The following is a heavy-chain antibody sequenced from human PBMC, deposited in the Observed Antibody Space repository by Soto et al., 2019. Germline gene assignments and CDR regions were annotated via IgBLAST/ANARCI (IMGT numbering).Heavy chain of an antibody. CDR1: GFTFSSYA. CDR3: AKEQYRYCGSLQSLFDY. Sequence: GYPGLSCAASGFTFSSYAMSWFRQAPGKGLEWVSAISGSGGSTYYADSVKGRFTISRDNSKNTLYLQMNSLRAEDTAVYYCAKEQYRYCGSLQSLFDYRGQGTLVTVSS. V-gene: IGHV3-23*01. D-gene: IGHD1-26*01. CDR2: ISGSGGST. J-gene: IGHJ4*02.